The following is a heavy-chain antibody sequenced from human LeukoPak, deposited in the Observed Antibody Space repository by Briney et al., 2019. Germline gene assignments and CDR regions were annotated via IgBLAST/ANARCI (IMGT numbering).Heavy chain of an antibody. CDR3: AKLTYGSGTYGAFDY. Sequence: GGSLRLSCVASGFTLNNYEMNWVRQGPGKGLEWISYISSSGDDRRYADSVKGRFTISRDNTKSSLHLHMNSLRAEDTAVYYCAKLTYGSGTYGAFDYWGQGTLVTVST. CDR1: GFTLNNYE. V-gene: IGHV3-48*03. D-gene: IGHD3-10*01. CDR2: ISSSGDDR. J-gene: IGHJ4*02.